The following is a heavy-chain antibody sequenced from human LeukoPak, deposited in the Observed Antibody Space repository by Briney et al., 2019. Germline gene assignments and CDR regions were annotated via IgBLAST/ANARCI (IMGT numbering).Heavy chain of an antibody. V-gene: IGHV5-51*01. CDR3: ARRLMYYYDTSGYDVAFDI. Sequence: GESLQISCQGSGYSFTRYWIGWVRQMPGKGLEWMGIIYPGDSDTRYSPSFQGHVTISADKSISTAYLQWNSLKASDTAMYYCARRLMYYYDTSGYDVAFDIWGQGTMVTVSS. D-gene: IGHD3-22*01. J-gene: IGHJ3*02. CDR2: IYPGDSDT. CDR1: GYSFTRYW.